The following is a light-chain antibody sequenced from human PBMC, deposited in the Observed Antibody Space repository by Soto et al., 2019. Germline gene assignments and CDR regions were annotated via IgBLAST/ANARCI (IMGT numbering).Light chain of an antibody. J-gene: IGKJ1*01. CDR3: HQYGSSAWT. Sequence: EIVLTQSPGTLSLSPLERSTLSFRASQSVSSSYLAWYQQKPGQAPRLLIYGASSRATGIPDRFSGSGSGTDFTLIISRLEPEDFAVYYCHQYGSSAWTFGQGTKVDIK. CDR2: GAS. CDR1: QSVSSSY. V-gene: IGKV3-20*01.